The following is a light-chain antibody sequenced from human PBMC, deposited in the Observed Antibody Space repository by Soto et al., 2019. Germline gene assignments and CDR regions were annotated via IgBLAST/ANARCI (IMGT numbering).Light chain of an antibody. CDR2: DAS. CDR3: QKCSIWLVT. CDR1: QSVTTF. V-gene: IGKV3-11*01. J-gene: IGKJ5*01. Sequence: SNSPATLSLSPWEIATLSCRASQSVTTFFAWYHQKPGLAPKLLIYDASTWATGTPARFSGSGSGTDFTLTISSLEPEDVAVYYCQKCSIWLVTFGEGTRLEIK.